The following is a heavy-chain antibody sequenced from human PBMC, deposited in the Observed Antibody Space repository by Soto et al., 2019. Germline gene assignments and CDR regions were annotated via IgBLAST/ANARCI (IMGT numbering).Heavy chain of an antibody. D-gene: IGHD3-22*01. J-gene: IGHJ3*02. Sequence: SETLSLTCTVSGGSISSGGYYWYWIRQHPGKGLEWIGYIYYSGSTNYNPSLKSRVTISVDTSKNQFSLKLSSVTAADTAVYYCARYYYDSSGYANDAFDIWGQGTMVTVSS. V-gene: IGHV4-61*08. CDR3: ARYYYDSSGYANDAFDI. CDR2: IYYSGST. CDR1: GGSISSGGYY.